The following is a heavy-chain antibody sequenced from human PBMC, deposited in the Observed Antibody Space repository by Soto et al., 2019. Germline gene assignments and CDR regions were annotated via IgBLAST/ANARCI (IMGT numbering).Heavy chain of an antibody. CDR3: ASLSHYDFWSGYYTPYGMDV. V-gene: IGHV4-61*01. CDR1: GGSVSSGSYY. Sequence: QVQLQESGPGLVKPSETLSLTCTVSGGSVSSGSYYWSWIRQPPGKGLEWMGYIYYSGSTNYNPSLKSRVTRSVDTSKNQFSLKLSSVTAADTAVYYCASLSHYDFWSGYYTPYGMDVWGQGTTVTVSS. J-gene: IGHJ6*02. D-gene: IGHD3-3*01. CDR2: IYYSGST.